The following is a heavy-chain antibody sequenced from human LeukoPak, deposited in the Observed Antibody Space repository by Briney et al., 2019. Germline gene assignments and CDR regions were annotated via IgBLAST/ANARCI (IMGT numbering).Heavy chain of an antibody. D-gene: IGHD6-19*01. J-gene: IGHJ4*02. CDR3: AKDVVGQQWPENY. Sequence: GGSLRLSCAASGFTFSSYSMNWVRQAPGKGLEWVSYISSSSSTIYYADSVKGRFTISRDNAKNSLYLQMNSLRPEDTAVYHCAKDVVGQQWPENYWGQGTLVTVSS. V-gene: IGHV3-48*01. CDR1: GFTFSSYS. CDR2: ISSSSSTI.